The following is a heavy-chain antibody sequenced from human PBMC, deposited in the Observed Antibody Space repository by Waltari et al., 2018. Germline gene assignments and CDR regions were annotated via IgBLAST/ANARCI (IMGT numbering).Heavy chain of an antibody. D-gene: IGHD1-26*01. J-gene: IGHJ6*02. CDR1: GGSFSCYY. CDR3: ARGPGGRYYYYYYGMDV. CDR2: INHSGST. V-gene: IGHV4-34*01. Sequence: QVQLQQWGAGLLKPSETLSLTCAVYGGSFSCYYWSWISKPAGKGLEWIGEINHSGSTNYNPSLNSRVTISVDTSKNQFSLKLSSVTAADTAVYYCARGPGGRYYYYYYGMDVWGQGTTVTVSS.